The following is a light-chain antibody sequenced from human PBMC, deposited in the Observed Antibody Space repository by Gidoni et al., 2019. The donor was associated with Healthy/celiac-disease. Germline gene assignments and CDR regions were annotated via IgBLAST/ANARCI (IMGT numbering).Light chain of an antibody. CDR1: QSVSSN. Sequence: SQSVSSNLAWYQQKPGQAPRLLIYGASTRATGIPARFSGSGSGTEFTLTISSLQSEDFAVYYCQQYNNWPPWTFGQGTKVEIK. V-gene: IGKV3-15*01. CDR2: GAS. CDR3: QQYNNWPPWT. J-gene: IGKJ1*01.